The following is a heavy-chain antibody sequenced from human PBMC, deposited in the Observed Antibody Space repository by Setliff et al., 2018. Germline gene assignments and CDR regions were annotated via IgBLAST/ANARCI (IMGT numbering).Heavy chain of an antibody. D-gene: IGHD1-1*01. CDR2: TRNKGNNYAT. CDR1: GFTFSDHY. V-gene: IGHV3-72*01. CDR3: TRDGAGTRSGFYFDY. J-gene: IGHJ4*02. Sequence: GGSLRLSCAASGFTFSDHYMDWVRQAPGKGLEWVGRTRNKGNNYATEYAASVKGRFTISRDDSKNSMYLQMNSLKTEDTAVYYCTRDGAGTRSGFYFDYWGQGTLVTVSS.